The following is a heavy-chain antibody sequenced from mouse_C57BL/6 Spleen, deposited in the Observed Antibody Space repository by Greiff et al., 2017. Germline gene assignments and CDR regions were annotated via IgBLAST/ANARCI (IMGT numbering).Heavy chain of an antibody. CDR2: IHPNSGST. V-gene: IGHV1-64*01. J-gene: IGHJ2*01. D-gene: IGHD1-1*01. CDR1: GYTFTSYW. Sequence: VQLQQSGAELVKPGASVKLSCKASGYTFTSYWMHWVKQRPGQGLEWIGMIHPNSGSTNYNEKFKSKATLTVDKSSSTAYMQLSSLTSEDSAVYYCARSEATVVARYFDYWGQGTTLTVSS. CDR3: ARSEATVVARYFDY.